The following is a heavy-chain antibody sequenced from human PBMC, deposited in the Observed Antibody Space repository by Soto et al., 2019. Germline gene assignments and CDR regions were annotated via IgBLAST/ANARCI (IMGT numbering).Heavy chain of an antibody. Sequence: EVQLVESRGGLVQPGGSLRLSCAASGFTFSSYWMHWVRQAPGMGLVWVSRINSDGSSTSYADSVKGRFTISRDNAKNTLYLQMNSLRAEDTAVYYCARDTDGGSPFDYWGQGTLVTVSS. V-gene: IGHV3-74*01. D-gene: IGHD2-15*01. CDR3: ARDTDGGSPFDY. CDR2: INSDGSST. CDR1: GFTFSSYW. J-gene: IGHJ4*02.